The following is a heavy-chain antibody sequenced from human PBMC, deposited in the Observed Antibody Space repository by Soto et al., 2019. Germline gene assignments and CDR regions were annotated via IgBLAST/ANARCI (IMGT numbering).Heavy chain of an antibody. CDR3: TRDASRDSSARGWFDP. V-gene: IGHV3-21*02. CDR2: ISSNSAYI. J-gene: IGHJ5*02. D-gene: IGHD6-13*01. Sequence: EVQLVESEGGLVKPGGSLRLSCAASGFTFRSFTMNWVRQAPGKGLEWVSTISSNSAYIYYTDALRGRFTISRDNAKNSLHLQMNSLRAEDTAVYYCTRDASRDSSARGWFDPWGPGTLVTVSS. CDR1: GFTFRSFT.